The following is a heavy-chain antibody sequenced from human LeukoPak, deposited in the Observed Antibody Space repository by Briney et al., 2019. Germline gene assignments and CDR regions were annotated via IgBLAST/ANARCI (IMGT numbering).Heavy chain of an antibody. CDR3: TRSPKNPQYLPGLY. CDR1: GFTFNTYW. Sequence: GGSLRLSCAASGFTFNTYWMHWVRQAPGKGLLWVSLINTDGSRTTYADSVKGRFTISRDNARDTLYLEMNSLRAEDTAVYYCTRSPKNPQYLPGLYWGQGTLVTVSS. D-gene: IGHD2-2*01. V-gene: IGHV3-74*01. J-gene: IGHJ4*02. CDR2: INTDGSRT.